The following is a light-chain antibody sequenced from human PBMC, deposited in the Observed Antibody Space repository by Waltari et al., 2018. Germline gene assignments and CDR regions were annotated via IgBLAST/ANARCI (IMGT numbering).Light chain of an antibody. J-gene: IGKJ5*01. CDR2: DAS. Sequence: DIQMTQSPSTLSASIGDRVTITCRASQSLSSWLAWYQQSPGKAPKLLVYDASPVQSGVPSRFSGRGSGTEFTLTISSLQPEDFATYYCQHYTRYSITFGQGTRLEIK. CDR3: QHYTRYSIT. V-gene: IGKV1-5*01. CDR1: QSLSSW.